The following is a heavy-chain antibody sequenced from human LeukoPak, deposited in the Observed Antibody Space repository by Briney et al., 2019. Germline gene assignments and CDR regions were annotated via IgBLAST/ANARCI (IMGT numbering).Heavy chain of an antibody. CDR1: GFSFDDYG. CDR2: ISSSSSTK. J-gene: IGHJ4*02. D-gene: IGHD2-8*02. Sequence: GGSLRLSCAASGFSFDDYGMSWVRQAPGKGLEWVSYISSSSSTKYYADSVKGRFTISRDNAKNSLYLQMNSLRAEDTAMYYCATYRQVLLPFESWGQGTLVTVSS. V-gene: IGHV3-48*01. CDR3: ATYRQVLLPFES.